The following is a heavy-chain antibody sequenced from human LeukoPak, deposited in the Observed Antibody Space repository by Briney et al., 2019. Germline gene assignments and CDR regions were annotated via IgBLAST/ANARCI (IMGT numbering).Heavy chain of an antibody. V-gene: IGHV3-23*01. CDR3: ARDDIQLGKGY. D-gene: IGHD5-18*01. CDR1: GFTFSSYA. CDR2: ISDSGGST. Sequence: GGSLRLSCAASGFTFSSYAMSWVRQAPGKGLEWVSSISDSGGSTYYADSVKGRITISRDNSKNALYVQVNSLRTEGTAVYYCARDDIQLGKGYWGQGTLVTVSS. J-gene: IGHJ4*02.